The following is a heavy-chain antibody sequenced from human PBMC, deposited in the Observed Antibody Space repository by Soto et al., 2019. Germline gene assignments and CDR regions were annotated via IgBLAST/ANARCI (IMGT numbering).Heavy chain of an antibody. Sequence: QVQLQQWGAGLVKPSETLSLTCAVHYVSFSGYFWTWIRQPPGKGLEWSGEINHSGSARYNPSLKRRVTKSIDTSKNQFSLKLSSVTAADTAVYYCARGRVRGRLTSSPRYYYYGMDVWGQGTTVTVSS. CDR3: ARGRVRGRLTSSPRYYYYGMDV. V-gene: IGHV4-34*01. D-gene: IGHD3-10*01. CDR1: YVSFSGYF. CDR2: INHSGSA. J-gene: IGHJ6*02.